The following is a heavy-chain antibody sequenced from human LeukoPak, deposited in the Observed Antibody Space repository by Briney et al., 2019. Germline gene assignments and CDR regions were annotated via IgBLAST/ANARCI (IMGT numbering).Heavy chain of an antibody. CDR1: GFTFSSYW. Sequence: GGSLRLSCAASGFTFSSYWMYWVRQAPGKGLVWVSRINGDGSSTSYADSVKGRFTISRDNAKNTLFLQMNSLRAEDTVVYYCARLYCGSPSCVNWFDTWGQGALVTASS. V-gene: IGHV3-74*01. CDR3: ARLYCGSPSCVNWFDT. D-gene: IGHD2-2*01. J-gene: IGHJ5*02. CDR2: INGDGSST.